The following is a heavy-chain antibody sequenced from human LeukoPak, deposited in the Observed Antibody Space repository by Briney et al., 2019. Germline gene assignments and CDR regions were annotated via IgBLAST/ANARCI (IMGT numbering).Heavy chain of an antibody. V-gene: IGHV3-48*03. Sequence: GGSLRLSCAASGFTFSSYEMNWVRQAPGKGLEWVSYMSSSSSSIYYADSVKGRFTFSRDNAKNSVYLQMNSLRAEDTAVYYCAGDLYYNTGMDVWGQGTTVTVSS. D-gene: IGHD3-22*01. CDR3: AGDLYYNTGMDV. J-gene: IGHJ6*02. CDR1: GFTFSSYE. CDR2: MSSSSSSI.